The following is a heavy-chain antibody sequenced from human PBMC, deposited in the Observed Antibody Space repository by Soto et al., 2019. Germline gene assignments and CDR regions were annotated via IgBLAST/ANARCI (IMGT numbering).Heavy chain of an antibody. Sequence: QVHLVQSGAEVQKPGASVKVSCKASGYTFTGYYLHWVRQAPGQGLEWMGWINPNTGVTSFAQNFQGRVTMTRDTSIRTAYMELSWLRSDDTAIYYCARKLIAASGTFYYWGQGTLVTVSS. CDR1: GYTFTGYY. CDR2: INPNTGVT. CDR3: ARKLIAASGTFYY. V-gene: IGHV1-2*02. J-gene: IGHJ4*02. D-gene: IGHD6-13*01.